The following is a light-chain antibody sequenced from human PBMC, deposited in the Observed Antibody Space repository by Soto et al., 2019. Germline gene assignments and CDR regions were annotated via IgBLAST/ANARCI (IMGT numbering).Light chain of an antibody. CDR2: SAS. Sequence: DIQITQSPSSVSASVGDRITITCRASQGISTWLAWHQQKPGKAPKLLIYSASGLQSGVPSRFSGSGSGTDFTLTISCLQSEDFATYYCQQYYSYTRTFGQGTKVDIK. V-gene: IGKV1-12*01. CDR3: QQYYSYTRT. CDR1: QGISTW. J-gene: IGKJ1*01.